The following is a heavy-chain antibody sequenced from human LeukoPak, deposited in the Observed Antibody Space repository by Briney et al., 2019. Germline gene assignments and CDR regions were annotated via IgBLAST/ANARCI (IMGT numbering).Heavy chain of an antibody. CDR3: ARDHHDFWSGYPNY. CDR1: GFTLGRYW. D-gene: IGHD3-3*01. V-gene: IGHV3-74*01. Sequence: PGGSLRLSCAASGFTLGRYWMHWFRQAPGTGLVWVARSNGDGKITDYADSVRGRFTTSRDNTKNTVYLQMSSLRAEDTGVYYCARDHHDFWSGYPNYWGQGTLVIVSS. CDR2: SNGDGKIT. J-gene: IGHJ4*02.